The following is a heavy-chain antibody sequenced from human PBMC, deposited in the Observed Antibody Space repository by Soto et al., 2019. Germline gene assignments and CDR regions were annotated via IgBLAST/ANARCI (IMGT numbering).Heavy chain of an antibody. CDR1: GFTFSSYS. CDR3: AKDAVVSPYYYDSSGYYYPVDY. V-gene: IGHV3-23*01. Sequence: GRFLRLSCAASGFTFSSYSMSLVRQAPGKGLEWVSAISGSGGSTYYADSVKGRFTISRDNYKNTLYLQMNSLRAEDTAVYYCAKDAVVSPYYYDSSGYYYPVDYWGQGTMVTVSS. CDR2: ISGSGGST. J-gene: IGHJ4*02. D-gene: IGHD3-22*01.